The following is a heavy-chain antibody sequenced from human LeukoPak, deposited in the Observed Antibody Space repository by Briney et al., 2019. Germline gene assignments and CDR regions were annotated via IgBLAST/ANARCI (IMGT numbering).Heavy chain of an antibody. D-gene: IGHD6-13*01. V-gene: IGHV3-53*01. CDR2: IYSDGRT. J-gene: IGHJ4*02. Sequence: GGSLRLSCAASGFTVSNKYMTWVRQAPGKGLEWVSLIYSDGRTYYADSVKGRFTISRDNSKNTLYLQMNSLRAEDTAVYYCAKDLIAAAQGGNYWGQGTLVTVSS. CDR1: GFTVSNKY. CDR3: AKDLIAAAQGGNY.